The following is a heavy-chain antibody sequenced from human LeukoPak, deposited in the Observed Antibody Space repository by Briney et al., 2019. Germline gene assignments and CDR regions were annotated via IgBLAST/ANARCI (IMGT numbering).Heavy chain of an antibody. CDR3: ASSPTGDFWSGSDAFDI. D-gene: IGHD3-3*01. J-gene: IGHJ3*02. Sequence: GESLKISCEGSGYSFTSYWIGWVRQMPGKGLEWMGIIYPGDSDTRYSPSFQGQVTISADKSISTAYLQWSSLKASDTAMYYCASSPTGDFWSGSDAFDIWGQGTMVTVSS. V-gene: IGHV5-51*01. CDR1: GYSFTSYW. CDR2: IYPGDSDT.